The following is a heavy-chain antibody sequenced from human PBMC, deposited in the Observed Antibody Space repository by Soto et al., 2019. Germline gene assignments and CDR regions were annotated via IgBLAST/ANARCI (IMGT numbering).Heavy chain of an antibody. Sequence: SETLSLTCAVYGGSFSGYYWSWIRQPPGKGLEWIGEINHSGSTNYNPSLKSRVTISVDTSKNQFSLKLSSVTAADTAVYYCARGQGSGYYHLDYWGQGTLVTVS. J-gene: IGHJ4*02. V-gene: IGHV4-34*01. CDR2: INHSGST. D-gene: IGHD3-3*01. CDR3: ARGQGSGYYHLDY. CDR1: GGSFSGYY.